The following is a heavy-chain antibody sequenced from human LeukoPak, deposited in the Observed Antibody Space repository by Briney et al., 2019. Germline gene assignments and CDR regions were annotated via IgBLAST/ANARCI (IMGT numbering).Heavy chain of an antibody. J-gene: IGHJ4*02. CDR3: AKGKNIVVVPAAMQPFDY. CDR2: ISGSGGST. D-gene: IGHD2-2*01. V-gene: IGHV3-23*01. Sequence: PGGSLRLSCAASGFTFSSYGMSWVRQAPGKGLEWVSAISGSGGSTYYADSVKGRFTISRDNSKNTLYLQMNSLRAEDTAVYYCAKGKNIVVVPAAMQPFDYWGQGTLVTVSS. CDR1: GFTFSSYG.